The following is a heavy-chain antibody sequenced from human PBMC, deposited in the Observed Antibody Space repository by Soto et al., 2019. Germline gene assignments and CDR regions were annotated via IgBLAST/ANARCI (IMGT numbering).Heavy chain of an antibody. CDR2: ISYSGST. CDR3: ASSDIVVVVAATPGAFDI. CDR1: GGSISSSSYY. J-gene: IGHJ3*02. D-gene: IGHD2-15*01. V-gene: IGHV4-39*01. Sequence: QLQLQESGPGLVKPSETLSLTCTVSGGSISSSSYYWGWIRQHPGKGLEWIGSISYSGSTYYNPAHKSRVTIAVDTSKNQFSLKLRSVTAADTAVYYCASSDIVVVVAATPGAFDIWGQGTMVTASS.